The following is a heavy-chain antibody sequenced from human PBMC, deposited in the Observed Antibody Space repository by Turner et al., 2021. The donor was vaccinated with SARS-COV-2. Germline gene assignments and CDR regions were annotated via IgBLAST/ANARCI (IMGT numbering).Heavy chain of an antibody. D-gene: IGHD1-26*01. J-gene: IGHJ4*02. V-gene: IGHV3-23*04. CDR1: GFTFDDYA. CDR2: ISGSGGST. CDR3: AKDHTKYSGSYYFDY. Sequence: EVQLVESGGGLVQPGRSLRLSCAASGFTFDDYAMHWVRQAPGKGLEWVSAISGSGGSTYYADSVKGRFTISRDNSKNTLHLQMNSLRAEDTAVYYCAKDHTKYSGSYYFDYWGQGTLVTVSS.